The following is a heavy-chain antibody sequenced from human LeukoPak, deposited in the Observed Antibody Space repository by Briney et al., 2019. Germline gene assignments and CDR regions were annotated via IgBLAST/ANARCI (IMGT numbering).Heavy chain of an antibody. CDR1: GFTVSGNY. J-gene: IGHJ4*02. D-gene: IGHD6-13*01. V-gene: IGHV3-53*01. CDR2: IYSGGST. Sequence: PGGSLRLSCAASGFTVSGNYMSWVRQAPGKGLEWVSVIYSGGSTYYADSVKGRFTISRDNSKNTLYLQMNSLRAEDTAVYYCARELIAAAGTGSFDYWGQGTLVTVSS. CDR3: ARELIAAAGTGSFDY.